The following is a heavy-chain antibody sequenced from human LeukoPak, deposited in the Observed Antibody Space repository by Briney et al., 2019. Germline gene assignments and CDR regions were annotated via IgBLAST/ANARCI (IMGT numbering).Heavy chain of an antibody. J-gene: IGHJ4*02. D-gene: IGHD5-24*01. Sequence: GGSLRLSCAASGFTFSSYWMSWARQAPGKGLEWVANVKQDGNVKYYVDSVKGRFTISRDNAKNSLYLQMNSLRAEDTAMYYCARDGYNTHYFDYWGQGTLVTVSS. CDR2: VKQDGNVK. CDR1: GFTFSSYW. V-gene: IGHV3-7*01. CDR3: ARDGYNTHYFDY.